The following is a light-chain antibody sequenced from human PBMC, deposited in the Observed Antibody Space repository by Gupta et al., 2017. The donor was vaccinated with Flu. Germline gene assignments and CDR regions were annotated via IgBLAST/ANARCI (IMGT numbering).Light chain of an antibody. V-gene: IGLV2-14*01. CDR2: EVN. CDR1: SSDIGYYNY. Sequence: QSALTQPASVSGSPGPSITIPCIGTSSDIGYYNYVSWYQQHPGKAHKLIISEVNKRPAGVSHRFSGSKSGNTASLTISGRQEEDEADYYCSALTSSSNFVFGTGTKLTVL. CDR3: SALTSSSNFV. J-gene: IGLJ1*01.